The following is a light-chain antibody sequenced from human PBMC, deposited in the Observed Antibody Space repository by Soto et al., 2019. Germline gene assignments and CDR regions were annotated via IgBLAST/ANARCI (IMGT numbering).Light chain of an antibody. CDR1: STNIGAGSG. J-gene: IGLJ1*01. V-gene: IGLV1-40*01. CDR3: QSYDSTMSARYV. Sequence: QSALTQPPSVSGAPGQRVSISCTGSSTNIGAGSGLHRYRPRPRTAPNTLIGGNTIRPPGVPDRFSPSTAGTSASLAITGLQAEDEGDYYCQSYDSTMSARYVFGTGTKVTVL. CDR2: GNT.